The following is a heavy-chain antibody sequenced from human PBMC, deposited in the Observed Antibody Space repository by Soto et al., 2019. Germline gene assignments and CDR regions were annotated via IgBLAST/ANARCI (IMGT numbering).Heavy chain of an antibody. CDR2: ISGSGDSA. D-gene: IGHD3-16*02. V-gene: IGHV3-23*01. CDR3: AKDREITFGGVIASGGPYAFDL. Sequence: EGQLLESGGGLVQPGGSLRLSCAASGVIFSGSVMSWVRQAPGKGLEWVSTISGSGDSAYYADSVKGRFAISRDKSKNTLYLQMNSLRAEDTAVYYCAKDREITFGGVIASGGPYAFDLWGQGTKVTVSS. CDR1: GVIFSGSV. J-gene: IGHJ3*01.